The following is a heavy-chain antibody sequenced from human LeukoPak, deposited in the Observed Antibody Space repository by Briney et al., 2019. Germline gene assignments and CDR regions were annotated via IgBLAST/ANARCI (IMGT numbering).Heavy chain of an antibody. CDR2: IYYSGST. D-gene: IGHD3-22*01. J-gene: IGHJ5*02. CDR3: ARVGYYDSEGWFDP. Sequence: SETLSLTCSVSGASISSYYWSWNRQPPGKGLEWIGHIYYSGSTNYNPSLKSRVTISVDTSKNQFSLKLSSVTAADTAVYYCARVGYYDSEGWFDPWGQGTLVTVSS. CDR1: GASISSYY. V-gene: IGHV4-59*01.